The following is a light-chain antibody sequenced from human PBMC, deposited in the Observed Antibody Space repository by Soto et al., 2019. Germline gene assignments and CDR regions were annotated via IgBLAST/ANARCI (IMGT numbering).Light chain of an antibody. CDR1: QSVSSSY. Sequence: EIVLTQSPGTLSLSPGERATLSCRASQSVSSSYLAWYQQKPGQAPSLLIYGASSRATGIPARFSGSGSGTDFTLTISSLEPEDFAVYYCQQRSNWPITFGQGTRLEIK. CDR2: GAS. CDR3: QQRSNWPIT. J-gene: IGKJ5*01. V-gene: IGKV3D-20*02.